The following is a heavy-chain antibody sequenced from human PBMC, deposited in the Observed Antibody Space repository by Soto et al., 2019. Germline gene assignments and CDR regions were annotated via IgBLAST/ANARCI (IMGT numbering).Heavy chain of an antibody. D-gene: IGHD1-20*01. CDR3: ATSQKGYNWNYFDH. J-gene: IGHJ4*02. Sequence: SETLSLTCAVSGASISGSYYYWAWLRQSPGKGPEWIGSVFYTGFTSYNPSLESRVSVSGDTSKSQFSLKLSAVTAADTAVYYCATSQKGYNWNYFDHWGQGALVTVSS. CDR1: GASISGSYYY. CDR2: VFYTGFT. V-gene: IGHV4-39*01.